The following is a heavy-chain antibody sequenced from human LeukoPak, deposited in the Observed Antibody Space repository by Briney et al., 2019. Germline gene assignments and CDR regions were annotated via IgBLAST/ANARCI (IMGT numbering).Heavy chain of an antibody. CDR1: GYSFTSYW. V-gene: IGHV5-51*01. D-gene: IGHD6-13*01. Sequence: GESLKISCKGSGYSFTSYWIGWVRQMPGKGLEWMGIIYPGDSDTRYSPSFQGQVTISADKSISTAYLQWSSLKASDTAMYYCARIILGDLVHSSSWYYFDYWGQGTLVTVSS. J-gene: IGHJ4*02. CDR2: IYPGDSDT. CDR3: ARIILGDLVHSSSWYYFDY.